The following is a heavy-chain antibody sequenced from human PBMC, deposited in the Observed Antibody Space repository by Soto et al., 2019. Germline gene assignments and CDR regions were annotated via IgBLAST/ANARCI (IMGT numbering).Heavy chain of an antibody. D-gene: IGHD3-22*01. CDR2: IYHSGST. Sequence: SETLSLTCAVSGGSISSGGYSWSWIRQPPGKGLEWIGYIYHSGSTYYNPSLKSRVTISVDRSKNQFSLKLSSVTAADTAVYYCARGIEANYYDSSGYFDYWGQGTLVTVSS. V-gene: IGHV4-30-2*01. J-gene: IGHJ4*02. CDR1: GGSISSGGYS. CDR3: ARGIEANYYDSSGYFDY.